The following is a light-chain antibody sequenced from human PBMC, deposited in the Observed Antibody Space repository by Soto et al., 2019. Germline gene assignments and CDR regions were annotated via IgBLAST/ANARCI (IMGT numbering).Light chain of an antibody. J-gene: IGKJ4*01. CDR2: RTS. CDR1: QSVGSN. CDR3: QPSNNWQPLT. Sequence: IVMTQSPATLSVSPGGGVSLSCRASQSVGSNLAWFQHKPGQAPRLLIYRTSTRATGIPVRFSGSGSGTEFTLTISSLQSEDFAVYFCQPSNNWQPLTFGGGTKVEI. V-gene: IGKV3-15*01.